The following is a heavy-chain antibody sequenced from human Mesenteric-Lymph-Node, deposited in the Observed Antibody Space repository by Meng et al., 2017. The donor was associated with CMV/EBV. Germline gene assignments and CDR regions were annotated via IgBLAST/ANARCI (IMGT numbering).Heavy chain of an antibody. CDR3: ARMRLGAVVSYYFDY. CDR2: ISTSGSII. Sequence: GESLKISCAASGFTFSDYYMTWIRQAPGKGLEWVSYISTSGSIIYYADSVKGRSTISRDNAKKSLYLQVNSLRAEDTAVYYCARMRLGAVVSYYFDYWGQGTLVTVSS. D-gene: IGHD6-13*01. CDR1: GFTFSDYY. J-gene: IGHJ4*02. V-gene: IGHV3-11*01.